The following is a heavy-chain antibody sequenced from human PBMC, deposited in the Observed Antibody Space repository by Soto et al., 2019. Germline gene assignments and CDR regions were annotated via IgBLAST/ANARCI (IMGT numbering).Heavy chain of an antibody. CDR3: EKGRSYYYYYGVDV. CDR1: GYSFTSYW. Sequence: GESLKISCKGSGYSFTSYWISWVRPLPGKGLEWMGRIDPSDSYTNYSPSFQGHVTISADKSISTAYLQWSSLRAEDTALYYCEKGRSYYYYYGVDVWGQGTTVTVSS. J-gene: IGHJ6*02. V-gene: IGHV5-10-1*01. CDR2: IDPSDSYT.